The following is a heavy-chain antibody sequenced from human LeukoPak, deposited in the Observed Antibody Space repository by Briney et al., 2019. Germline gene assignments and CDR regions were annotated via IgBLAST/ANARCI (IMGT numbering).Heavy chain of an antibody. J-gene: IGHJ4*02. D-gene: IGHD1-26*01. Sequence: GRSLRLSCAASGFTFSSYAMHWVRQAPGKGLEWVAVISYDGSNKYYADSVKGRFTISRDNSKNTLYLQMNSLRAEDTAVYYCARGGSQHEGFDYWGQGTLVTVSP. CDR2: ISYDGSNK. CDR3: ARGGSQHEGFDY. V-gene: IGHV3-30-3*01. CDR1: GFTFSSYA.